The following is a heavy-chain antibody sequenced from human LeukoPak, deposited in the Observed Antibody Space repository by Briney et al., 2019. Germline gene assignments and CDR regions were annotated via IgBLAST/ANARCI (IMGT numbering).Heavy chain of an antibody. V-gene: IGHV1-24*01. D-gene: IGHD4-17*01. CDR3: ATGFMTTVPPDAFDI. J-gene: IGHJ3*02. CDR2: FDPEDGET. Sequence: ASVTVSCTVSGYTLTELSMHWVRQAPGKGLEWMGGFDPEDGETIYAQKFQGRVTITEDTSTDTAYMELSSLRSEDTAVYYCATGFMTTVPPDAFDIWGQGTMVTVSS. CDR1: GYTLTELS.